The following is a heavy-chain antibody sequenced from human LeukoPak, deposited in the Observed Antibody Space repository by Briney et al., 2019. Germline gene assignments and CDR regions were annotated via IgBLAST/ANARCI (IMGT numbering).Heavy chain of an antibody. D-gene: IGHD4-17*01. Sequence: SVKVSSKASGGTFSSYAISWVRQAPGQGLEWMGGIIPIFGTANYAQKFQGRVTMTRNTSISTAYMELSSLRSEDTAVYHCARSPTVTPYDYWGQGTLVTVSS. CDR1: GGTFSSYA. CDR2: IIPIFGTA. V-gene: IGHV1-69*05. CDR3: ARSPTVTPYDY. J-gene: IGHJ4*02.